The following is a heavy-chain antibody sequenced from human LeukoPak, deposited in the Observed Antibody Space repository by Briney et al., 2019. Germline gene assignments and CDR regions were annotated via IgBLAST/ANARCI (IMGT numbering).Heavy chain of an antibody. D-gene: IGHD3-3*01. CDR3: ARDGLLVDFWSGYYTDAFDI. Sequence: GGSLRLSCAASGFTFSSYWMSWVRQAPGKGLEWVANIKQDGSEKYYVDSVKGRFTISRDNAKNSLYLQMNSLRAEDTAVYYCARDGLLVDFWSGYYTDAFDIWGQGTMVTVSS. CDR2: IKQDGSEK. J-gene: IGHJ3*02. V-gene: IGHV3-7*01. CDR1: GFTFSSYW.